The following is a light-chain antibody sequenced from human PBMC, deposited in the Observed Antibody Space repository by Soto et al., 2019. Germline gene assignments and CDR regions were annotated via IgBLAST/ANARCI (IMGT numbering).Light chain of an antibody. CDR2: GAS. V-gene: IGKV3D-20*02. CDR3: QQLSNYPPIT. Sequence: EIVLTQSPGTLSLSPGERATLSCRASQGVSSSYLAWYQQKPGQAPRLLIYGASSRATGIPDRFSGSGSGTDFTLTISSLQPEDFATYYCQQLSNYPPITFGQGTRLEIK. CDR1: QGVSSSY. J-gene: IGKJ5*01.